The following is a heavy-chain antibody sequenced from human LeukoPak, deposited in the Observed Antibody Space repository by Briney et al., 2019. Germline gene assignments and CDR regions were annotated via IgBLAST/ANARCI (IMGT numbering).Heavy chain of an antibody. V-gene: IGHV3-74*01. Sequence: PGGSLRPSCAASGFTFSSYWMHWVRQAPGKGLVWVSRINSDGSSTSYADSVKGRFTISRDNAKNSLYLQMNSLRAEDTAVYYCARTRNRWYYFDYWGQGTLVTVSS. D-gene: IGHD1-14*01. CDR3: ARTRNRWYYFDY. J-gene: IGHJ4*02. CDR1: GFTFSSYW. CDR2: INSDGSST.